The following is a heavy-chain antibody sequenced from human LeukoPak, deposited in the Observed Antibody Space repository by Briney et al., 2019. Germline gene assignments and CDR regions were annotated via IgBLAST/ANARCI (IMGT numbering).Heavy chain of an antibody. CDR2: INSDGSTT. CDR3: ARGDYYDGMDV. J-gene: IGHJ6*02. V-gene: IGHV3-74*01. Sequence: GGSLRLSCAASGFTLSGYRMHCVRQAPGKGLVWVSRINSDGSTTSYADSVKGRITISRDNAKNTLYLQMNSLRAEDTALYYCARGDYYDGMDVWGQGTTVTVSS. D-gene: IGHD3-16*01. CDR1: GFTLSGYR.